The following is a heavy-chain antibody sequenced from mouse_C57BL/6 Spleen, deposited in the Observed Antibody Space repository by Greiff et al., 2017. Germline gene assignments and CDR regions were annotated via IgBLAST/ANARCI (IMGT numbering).Heavy chain of an antibody. J-gene: IGHJ2*01. CDR2: INYDGSST. Sequence: EVQRVESEGGLVQPGSSMKLSCTASGFTFSDYYMAWVRQVPEKGLEWVANINYDGSSTYYLDSLKSRFIISRDNAKNILYLQMSSLKSEDTATYYCARDGGVITTVAPYFDYWGQGTTLTVSS. V-gene: IGHV5-16*01. CDR1: GFTFSDYY. CDR3: ARDGGVITTVAPYFDY. D-gene: IGHD1-1*01.